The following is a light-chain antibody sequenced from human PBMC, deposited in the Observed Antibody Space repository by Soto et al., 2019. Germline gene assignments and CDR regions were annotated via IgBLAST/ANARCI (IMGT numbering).Light chain of an antibody. V-gene: IGKV3-11*01. CDR2: DTS. Sequence: EIVLTQSPVTLSLSPGERATLSCRDSRSLSSHLAWYQQRPGQAPRLLIYDTSNRATGIPARFSGSGSGTDFSLTISNLEPEDFAVYYCQQRGNWPRTFGQGTKLEIK. CDR1: RSLSSH. J-gene: IGKJ2*01. CDR3: QQRGNWPRT.